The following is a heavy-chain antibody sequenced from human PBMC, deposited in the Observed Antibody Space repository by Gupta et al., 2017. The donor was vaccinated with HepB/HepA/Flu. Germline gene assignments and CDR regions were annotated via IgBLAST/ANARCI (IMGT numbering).Heavy chain of an antibody. D-gene: IGHD3-16*02. Sequence: EVQLVESGGGLVQPGGSLRLSCAASEFTFSDYSMNWVRQAPGKGLEWVSYISSSSSTIYYADSVKGRFTISRDNAKNSLYLQMNSLRDEDTAVYFCARRGLIGTYAFDIWGQGTMVTVSS. CDR3: ARRGLIGTYAFDI. V-gene: IGHV3-48*02. CDR2: ISSSSSTI. CDR1: EFTFSDYS. J-gene: IGHJ3*02.